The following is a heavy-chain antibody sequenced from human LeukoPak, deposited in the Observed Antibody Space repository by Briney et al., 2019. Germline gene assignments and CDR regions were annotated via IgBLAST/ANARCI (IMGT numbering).Heavy chain of an antibody. J-gene: IGHJ6*02. V-gene: IGHV1-18*01. D-gene: IGHD6-19*01. CDR1: GYTFTSYG. CDR3: ARDPYSSGWYHYYYGMDV. Sequence: GASVKVSCKASGYTFTSYGISWVRQAPGQGLEWMGWISAYNGNTNYAQKLQGRVTMTTDTSTSTAYMELRSLRSDDTAVYYCARDPYSSGWYHYYYGMDVWGQGTTVTVSS. CDR2: ISAYNGNT.